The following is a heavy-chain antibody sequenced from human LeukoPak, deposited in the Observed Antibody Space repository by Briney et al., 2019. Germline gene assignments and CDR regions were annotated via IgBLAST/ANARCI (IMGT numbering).Heavy chain of an antibody. D-gene: IGHD2-2*01. CDR3: ARDRACSSTSCYSSYGMDV. CDR1: GFTFSSYG. V-gene: IGHV3-33*01. CDR2: IWYDGSNK. Sequence: GGSLRLSCAASGFTFSSYGMHWVRQAPGKGLEWGAVIWYDGSNKYYADSVKGRFTISRDNSKNTLYLQMNSLRAEDTAVYYCARDRACSSTSCYSSYGMDVWGQGTTVTVSS. J-gene: IGHJ6*02.